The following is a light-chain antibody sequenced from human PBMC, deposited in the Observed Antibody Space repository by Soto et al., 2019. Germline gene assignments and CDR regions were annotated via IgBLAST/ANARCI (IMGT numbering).Light chain of an antibody. V-gene: IGKV3-20*01. Sequence: VLTQAPGTLSLSPGEIATLATRASQRVSNTSLARYQQKPGQAPRLLIFGSPDRATAIPDRFSGSGSGTDFTLTISRLEPEEFAVYYCMQDGSSPPYTFGQGTKLELK. CDR1: QRVSNTS. CDR2: GSP. J-gene: IGKJ2*01. CDR3: MQDGSSPPYT.